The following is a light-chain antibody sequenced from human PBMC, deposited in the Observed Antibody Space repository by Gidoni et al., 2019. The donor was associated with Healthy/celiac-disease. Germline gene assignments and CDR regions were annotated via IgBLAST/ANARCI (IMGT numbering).Light chain of an antibody. Sequence: DIQMTQSPSSLSASVGDRVTITCRASQSISSYLNWYQQKPGKAPKLLIYAASSLQRGVPSRFSGSGSGTDFTLTISSLQPEDFATYYCQQSYSTPPGTFGQGTKVEIK. J-gene: IGKJ1*01. CDR1: QSISSY. CDR3: QQSYSTPPGT. CDR2: AAS. V-gene: IGKV1-39*01.